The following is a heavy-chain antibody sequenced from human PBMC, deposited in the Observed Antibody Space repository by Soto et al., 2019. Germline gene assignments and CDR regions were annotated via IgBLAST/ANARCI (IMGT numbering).Heavy chain of an antibody. CDR3: ARTYQIRFLEWLPRQNWFDP. Sequence: SETLSLTCAVYGGSLSGYYWSWIRQPPGKGLEWIGEINHSGSTNYNPSLKSRVTISVDTSKNQFSLKLSPVTAADTAVYYCARTYQIRFLEWLPRQNWFDPWGQGTLVTVSS. V-gene: IGHV4-34*01. CDR2: INHSGST. J-gene: IGHJ5*02. D-gene: IGHD3-3*01. CDR1: GGSLSGYY.